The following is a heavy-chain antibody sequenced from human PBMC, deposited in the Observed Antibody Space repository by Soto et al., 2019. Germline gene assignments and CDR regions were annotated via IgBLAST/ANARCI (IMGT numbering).Heavy chain of an antibody. D-gene: IGHD5-12*01. CDR3: ARDGPDGYNLGY. Sequence: QMQESGPGLVEPSGTLSLTCDVSGVSISSGSWWSWVRQPPGKGLEWIGEIFHSGSTKYNPSLKSRGSISVDNSENPSALRVTSVTAADTAVYYCARDGPDGYNLGYWGQGTLVTVSS. CDR2: IFHSGST. J-gene: IGHJ4*02. V-gene: IGHV4-4*02. CDR1: GVSISSGSW.